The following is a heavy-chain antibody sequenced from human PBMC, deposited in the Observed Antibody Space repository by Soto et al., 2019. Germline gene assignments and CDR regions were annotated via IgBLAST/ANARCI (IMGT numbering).Heavy chain of an antibody. Sequence: QVQLVQSGAEVKKPGSSVKVSCKASGGTFSSYTISWVRQAPGQGLEWMGRIIPILGIANYAQKFQGRVTITADKSTSTAYMELSSLRSEDTAVYYCAQDVAVAGDYYYGMDVWGQGTTVTVSS. V-gene: IGHV1-69*02. CDR1: GGTFSSYT. CDR2: IIPILGIA. CDR3: AQDVAVAGDYYYGMDV. J-gene: IGHJ6*02. D-gene: IGHD6-19*01.